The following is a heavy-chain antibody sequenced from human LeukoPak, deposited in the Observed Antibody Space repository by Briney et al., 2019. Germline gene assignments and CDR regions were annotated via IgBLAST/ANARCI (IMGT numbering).Heavy chain of an antibody. CDR3: ARESMVGGALQD. V-gene: IGHV3-21*01. Sequence: PGGSLRLTCAASGFSFSTYTMNWVRQAPGRGLEWVSSISSSGTNIYYADSVKGRFTISRDNANNSLYLQMNNLRAEDTAVYYCARESMVGGALQDWGQGALVTVSS. CDR1: GFSFSTYT. CDR2: ISSSGTNI. D-gene: IGHD2-8*01. J-gene: IGHJ4*02.